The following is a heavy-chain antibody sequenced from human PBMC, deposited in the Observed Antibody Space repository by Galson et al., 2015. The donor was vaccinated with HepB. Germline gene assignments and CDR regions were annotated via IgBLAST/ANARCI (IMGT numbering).Heavy chain of an antibody. CDR1: GFTFSSYS. V-gene: IGHV3-21*01. CDR2: ISDSSSNI. J-gene: IGHJ3*02. CDR3: ARHGSGSATDAFDI. D-gene: IGHD3-10*01. Sequence: SLRLSCAASGFTFSSYSMNWVRQAPGKGLEWVSSISDSSSNIYYADSLKGRVTISRDNAKNSLYLQMSSLRAEDTAVYYCARHGSGSATDAFDIWGQGTMVTVSS.